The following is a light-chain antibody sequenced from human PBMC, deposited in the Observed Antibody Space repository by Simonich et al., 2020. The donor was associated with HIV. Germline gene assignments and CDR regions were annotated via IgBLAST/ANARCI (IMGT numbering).Light chain of an antibody. V-gene: IGKV2-30*02. Sequence: DVVMTKSPLSLPVTLGQPASISCRSSQSLVHSDGNTFLNWFQQRPGKSPRRLIYKVSNRDSGVPDRFSGSGSGTDFTLKISRVEAEDVGVHYCMQGTHHNRWTFGQGTQVDIK. CDR1: QSLVHSDGNTF. CDR2: KVS. J-gene: IGKJ1*01. CDR3: MQGTHHNRWT.